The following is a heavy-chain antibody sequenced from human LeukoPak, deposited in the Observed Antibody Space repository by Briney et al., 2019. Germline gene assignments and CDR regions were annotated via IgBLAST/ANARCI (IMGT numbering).Heavy chain of an antibody. D-gene: IGHD1-26*01. Sequence: GSLRLSCAASGFSFSTFSINWVRQAPGKGLEWVSSITSSSTYIYYADSVKGRFTISRDNARNSLYLQMNSLRADDTAVYYCARGMGSSRSSLDYWGQGTLSPSPQ. CDR1: GFSFSTFS. V-gene: IGHV3-21*01. CDR3: ARGMGSSRSSLDY. J-gene: IGHJ4*02. CDR2: ITSSSTYI.